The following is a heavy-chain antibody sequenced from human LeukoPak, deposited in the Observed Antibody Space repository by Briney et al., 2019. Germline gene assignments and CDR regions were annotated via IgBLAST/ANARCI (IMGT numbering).Heavy chain of an antibody. J-gene: IGHJ6*02. CDR3: ARATVTTIPLHYYGMDV. CDR2: ISSSSSYI. Sequence: PGGSLRLSCAASGFTFSSYSMNWVRQAPGKGLEWVSSISSSSSYIYYADSVKGRFTISRDNAKNSLYLQMNSLRAEDTAVYYCARATVTTIPLHYYGMDVWGQGTTVTVSS. CDR1: GFTFSSYS. D-gene: IGHD4-17*01. V-gene: IGHV3-21*01.